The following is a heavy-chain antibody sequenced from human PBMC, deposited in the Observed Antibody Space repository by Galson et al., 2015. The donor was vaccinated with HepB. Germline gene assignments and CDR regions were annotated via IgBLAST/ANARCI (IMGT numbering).Heavy chain of an antibody. V-gene: IGHV3-73*01. Sequence: SLRLSCAASGFTFSGSAMHWVRQASGKGLEWVGRIRSKANSYATAYAASVKGRFTISRDDSKNTAYLQMNSLKTEDTAVYYCTRHDKGYCTGGVCSDYWGQGTLVTVSS. CDR2: IRSKANSYAT. CDR3: TRHDKGYCTGGVCSDY. CDR1: GFTFSGSA. J-gene: IGHJ4*02. D-gene: IGHD2-8*02.